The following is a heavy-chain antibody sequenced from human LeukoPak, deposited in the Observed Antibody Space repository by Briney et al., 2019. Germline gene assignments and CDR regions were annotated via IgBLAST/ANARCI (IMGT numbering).Heavy chain of an antibody. CDR1: GYSISSGYY. CDR2: IYHSGST. J-gene: IGHJ4*02. CDR3: ASLVPAAMSPHY. V-gene: IGHV4-38-2*02. D-gene: IGHD2-2*01. Sequence: PSETLSLTCTVSGYSISSGYYWGWIRQPPGKGLEWIGSIYHSGSTYYNPSLKSRVTISVDTSKNQFSLKLSSVTAADTAVYYCASLVPAAMSPHYWGQGTLVTVSS.